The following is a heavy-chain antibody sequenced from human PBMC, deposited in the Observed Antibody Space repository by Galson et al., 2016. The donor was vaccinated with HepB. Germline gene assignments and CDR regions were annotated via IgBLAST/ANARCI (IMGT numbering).Heavy chain of an antibody. D-gene: IGHD6-19*01. Sequence: SLRLSCAASGFTVSNNFMRWVRQASGKGLEWVSLIYSGGGTHYVDSVKGRFIISRDNSKNTLYLQMNSLRAEDTAVYYCAREGAEMAVAGTAFDYWAREPWSLSPQ. CDR1: GFTVSNNF. CDR3: AREGAEMAVAGTAFDY. CDR2: IYSGGGT. J-gene: IGHJ4*02. V-gene: IGHV3-66*01.